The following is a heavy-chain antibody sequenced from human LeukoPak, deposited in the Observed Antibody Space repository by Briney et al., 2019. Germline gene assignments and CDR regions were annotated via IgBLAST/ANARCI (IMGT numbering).Heavy chain of an antibody. CDR1: GFTFSSYG. D-gene: IGHD6-19*01. CDR3: AKDSEKWGSGWTRFDY. V-gene: IGHV3-30*18. J-gene: IGHJ4*02. Sequence: QPGGSLRLSCAASGFTFSSYGMHWVRQAPGKGLEWVAVISYDGSNKYYADSVKGRFTISRDNSKNTLYLQMNSLRAEDTAVYYCAKDSEKWGSGWTRFDYWGQGTLVTVSS. CDR2: ISYDGSNK.